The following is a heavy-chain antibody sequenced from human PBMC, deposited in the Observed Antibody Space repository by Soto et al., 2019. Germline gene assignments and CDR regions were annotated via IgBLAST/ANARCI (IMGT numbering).Heavy chain of an antibody. D-gene: IGHD2-2*01. V-gene: IGHV3-21*01. J-gene: IGHJ4*02. CDR1: GFSFSSYS. Sequence: EVQLVASGGGLVKPGGSLRLSCAASGFSFSSYSMNWVRQAPGKGLEWVSSISSSSSYIYYADSVKGRFTISRDNAKNSVYLQMNRLRAEDTAVYYGARDSCSSTSCFDWGQGTLVIVSS. CDR2: ISSSSSYI. CDR3: ARDSCSSTSCFD.